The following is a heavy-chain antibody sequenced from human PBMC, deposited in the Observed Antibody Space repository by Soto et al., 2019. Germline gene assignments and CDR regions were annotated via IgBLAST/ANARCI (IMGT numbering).Heavy chain of an antibody. J-gene: IGHJ6*02. CDR2: ISDSGENT. CDR3: ARIGCGGASCPNHYFGMDV. CDR1: GFMFSSYA. V-gene: IGHV3-23*01. Sequence: PGGSLRLSCAASGFMFSSYAMTWVRQAPGQGLEGVSSISDSGENTYYADSVKGRFTISRDNSKNTLHLQMNSLRAEDTAAYYCARIGCGGASCPNHYFGMDVWGQGTTVTVSS. D-gene: IGHD2-21*01.